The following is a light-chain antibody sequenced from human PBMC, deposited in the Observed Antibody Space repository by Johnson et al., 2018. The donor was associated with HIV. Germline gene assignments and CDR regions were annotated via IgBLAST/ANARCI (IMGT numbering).Light chain of an antibody. J-gene: IGLJ1*01. V-gene: IGLV1-51*01. Sequence: QSVLTQPPSVSAAPGQKVTISCSGSSCDIGNNYVSWHQQLPGTAPKLLISDNNKRPSGIPDRFSGSKSGSSATLGLTGLPTGDEADYYCGTWDSSLSAYVFGTGTRVTVL. CDR1: SCDIGNNY. CDR3: GTWDSSLSAYV. CDR2: DNN.